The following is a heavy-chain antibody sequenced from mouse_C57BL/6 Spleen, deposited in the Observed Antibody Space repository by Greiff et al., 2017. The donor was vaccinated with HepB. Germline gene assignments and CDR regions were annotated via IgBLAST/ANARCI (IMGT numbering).Heavy chain of an antibody. CDR1: GYTFTGYW. D-gene: IGHD1-1*01. CDR2: ILPGSGST. Sequence: QVQLQQSGAELMKPGASVKLSCKATGYTFTGYWIEWVKQRPGHGLEWIGEILPGSGSTNYNEKFKGKATFTADTSSNTAYMQLSSLTTEDSAIYYCARGLYYYGSSPHWYFDVWGTGTTVTVSS. CDR3: ARGLYYYGSSPHWYFDV. J-gene: IGHJ1*03. V-gene: IGHV1-9*01.